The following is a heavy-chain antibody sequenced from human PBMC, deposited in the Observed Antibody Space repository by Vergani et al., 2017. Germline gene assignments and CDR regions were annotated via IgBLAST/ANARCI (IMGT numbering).Heavy chain of an antibody. D-gene: IGHD2-15*01. CDR2: ISGSGGST. Sequence: EVQLLESGGDLVQPGGSLRLSCAASGFTFNHYAMNWVRQAPGKGLEWASGISGSGGSTYYAGSVKGRFTISRDSSKNTLYLQMNSLSAGETAVFYCAKPSPRKRGSDFLCSSHAMDAWGQGTPVTVSS. V-gene: IGHV3-23*01. CDR3: AKPSPRKRGSDFLCSSHAMDA. J-gene: IGHJ6*02. CDR1: GFTFNHYA.